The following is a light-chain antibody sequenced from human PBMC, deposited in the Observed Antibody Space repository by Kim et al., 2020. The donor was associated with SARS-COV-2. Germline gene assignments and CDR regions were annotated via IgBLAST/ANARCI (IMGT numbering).Light chain of an antibody. CDR2: DVS. J-gene: IGLJ3*02. CDR1: SSDVGAYNY. CDR3: SSYTTNISWV. V-gene: IGLV2-14*04. Sequence: GQSITISCTGTSSDVGAYNYVSWYQQHPGKAPKLIIFDVSKRPSGVSNRFSGSKSVNTASLTISGLQAEDEGDYYCSSYTTNISWVFGGGTQLTVL.